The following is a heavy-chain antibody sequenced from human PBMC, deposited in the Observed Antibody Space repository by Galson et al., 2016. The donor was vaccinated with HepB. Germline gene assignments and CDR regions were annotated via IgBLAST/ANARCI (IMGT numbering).Heavy chain of an antibody. CDR1: GGSISSGGYY. D-gene: IGHD6-13*01. Sequence: TLSLTCPVSGGSISSGGYYCTWIRPLPGKGLEWIGYIYYSGNTYYTPSLKSRVTISVDMSKNQFSLNLGSVTAADTAVYYCAMRREGSSWPFDFWGQGTLVTVSS. CDR3: AMRREGSSWPFDF. V-gene: IGHV4-31*03. J-gene: IGHJ4*02. CDR2: IYYSGNT.